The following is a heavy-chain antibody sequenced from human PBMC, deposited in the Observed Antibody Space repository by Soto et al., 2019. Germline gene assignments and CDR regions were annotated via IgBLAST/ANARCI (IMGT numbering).Heavy chain of an antibody. CDR3: ARADCSSTSCYVSYYYYGMDV. CDR2: INAGNGNT. Sequence: QVQLVQSGAEVKKPGASVKVSCKASGYTFTSYAMHWVRQAPGQRLEWMGWINAGNGNTKYSQKFQGRVTITRDTSASTAYMELSSLISEDTAVYYCARADCSSTSCYVSYYYYGMDVWGQGTTVTVSS. V-gene: IGHV1-3*01. J-gene: IGHJ6*02. D-gene: IGHD2-2*01. CDR1: GYTFTSYA.